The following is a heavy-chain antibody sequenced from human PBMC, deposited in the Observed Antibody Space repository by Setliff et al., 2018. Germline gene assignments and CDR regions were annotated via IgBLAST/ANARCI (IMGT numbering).Heavy chain of an antibody. V-gene: IGHV4-30-4*08. D-gene: IGHD1-1*01. CDR1: GGSISSGDYY. CDR3: AREAPGYAFDI. J-gene: IGHJ3*02. Sequence: LSLTCTVSGGSISSGDYYWSWIRQPPGKGLEWIGYIYYSGSTYYNPSLKSRVTISVDTSKNQFSLKLSPVTAADTAVYYCAREAPGYAFDIWGQGTMVTVSS. CDR2: IYYSGST.